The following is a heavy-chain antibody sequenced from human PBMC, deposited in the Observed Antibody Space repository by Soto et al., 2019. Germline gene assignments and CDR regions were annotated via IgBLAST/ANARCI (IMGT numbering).Heavy chain of an antibody. CDR3: ARDLRITMLRGPSPGY. D-gene: IGHD3-10*01. V-gene: IGHV3-33*01. Sequence: GGSLRLSCAASGFTFSSYGMHWVRQAPGKGLEWVALIWYDGGNKYYADSVKGRFTISRDNPKNTLYLQMNSLRAEDTAVYYCARDLRITMLRGPSPGYWGQGTLVTVSS. J-gene: IGHJ4*02. CDR2: IWYDGGNK. CDR1: GFTFSSYG.